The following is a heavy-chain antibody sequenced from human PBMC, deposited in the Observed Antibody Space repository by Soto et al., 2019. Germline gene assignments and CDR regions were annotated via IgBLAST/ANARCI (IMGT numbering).Heavy chain of an antibody. D-gene: IGHD6-19*01. V-gene: IGHV5-51*01. CDR2: IYPGGSDT. J-gene: IGHJ5*02. CDR1: GYSFTTYW. CDR3: ARPSDTSGWYDH. Sequence: GESLKISCKGSGYSFTTYWIAWVRQMPGKGLECMGIIYPGGSDTRYSPSFQGQVTISADKSINTAYLQWSSLKASDSAIYYCARPSDTSGWYDHWGQGTLVTVSS.